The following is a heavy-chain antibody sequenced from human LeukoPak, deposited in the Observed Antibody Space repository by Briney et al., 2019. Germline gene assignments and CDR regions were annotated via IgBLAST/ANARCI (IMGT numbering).Heavy chain of an antibody. CDR2: IYYSGST. J-gene: IGHJ6*03. CDR3: ARRRDFWSGYYSSYYYYMDV. V-gene: IGHV4-59*01. D-gene: IGHD3-3*01. Sequence: MASETLSLTCTVSGGSISSYYWSWIRQPPGKGLEWIGYIYYSGSTNYNPSLKSRVTISVDTSKNQFSLKLSSVTAADTAVYYCARRRDFWSGYYSSYYYYMDVWGKGTTVTVSS. CDR1: GGSISSYY.